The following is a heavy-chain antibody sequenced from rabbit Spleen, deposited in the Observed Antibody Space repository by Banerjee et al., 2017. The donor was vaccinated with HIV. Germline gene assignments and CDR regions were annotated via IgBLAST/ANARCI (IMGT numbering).Heavy chain of an antibody. D-gene: IGHD4-1*01. Sequence: QSLEESGGDLVKPGASLTLTCTASGFSFSNSGYMCWVRQAPGKGLEWIACIYVGSSGSTYYASWAKGRFTISKTSSTTVTLQMTSLTAADTATYFCARGAVSSGVGDFDLWGPGTLVTVS. J-gene: IGHJ4*01. CDR3: ARGAVSSGVGDFDL. CDR1: GFSFSNSGY. V-gene: IGHV1S40*01. CDR2: IYVGSSGST.